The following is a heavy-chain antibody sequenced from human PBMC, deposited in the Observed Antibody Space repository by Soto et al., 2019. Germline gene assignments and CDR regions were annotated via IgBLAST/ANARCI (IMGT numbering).Heavy chain of an antibody. CDR3: ARGVGYSYGYGKVYYYYGMDV. J-gene: IGHJ6*02. Sequence: SETLSLTCAVYGGSFSGYYWSWIRQPPGKGLEWIGEINHSGSTNYNPSLKSRVTISVDTSKNQFSLKLSSVTAADTAVYYCARGVGYSYGYGKVYYYYGMDVWGPGTTVTVYS. V-gene: IGHV4-34*01. D-gene: IGHD5-18*01. CDR2: INHSGST. CDR1: GGSFSGYY.